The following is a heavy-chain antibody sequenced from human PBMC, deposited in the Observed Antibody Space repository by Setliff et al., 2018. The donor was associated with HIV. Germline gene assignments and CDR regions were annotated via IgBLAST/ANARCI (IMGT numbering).Heavy chain of an antibody. Sequence: ASVKVSCKASRYTFTGYYIHWVRQAPGEGLEWMGWINPDTGDTNYAQKFQGWVTMTRDTSISTAYMELSRLRSDDTALYYCARGGGSSEPEAFDIWGQGTMVTVSS. V-gene: IGHV1-2*04. J-gene: IGHJ3*02. CDR2: INPDTGDT. D-gene: IGHD1-26*01. CDR1: RYTFTGYY. CDR3: ARGGGSSEPEAFDI.